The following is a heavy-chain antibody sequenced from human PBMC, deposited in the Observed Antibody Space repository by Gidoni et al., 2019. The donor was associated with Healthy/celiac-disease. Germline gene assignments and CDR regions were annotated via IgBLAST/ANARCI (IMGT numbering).Heavy chain of an antibody. V-gene: IGHV3-48*03. Sequence: EAQLVESGGGLVQPGGSLRLSCAASGFTFSSYEMNWVRQAPGKGLEWVSYIGSSGSTTYYADSVNGRFTISRNNAKNSLYLQMSSLRAEDTAVYYCARDLRAAMVKGAFDYWGQGTLVTVSS. J-gene: IGHJ4*02. CDR3: ARDLRAAMVKGAFDY. CDR2: IGSSGSTT. D-gene: IGHD5-18*01. CDR1: GFTFSSYE.